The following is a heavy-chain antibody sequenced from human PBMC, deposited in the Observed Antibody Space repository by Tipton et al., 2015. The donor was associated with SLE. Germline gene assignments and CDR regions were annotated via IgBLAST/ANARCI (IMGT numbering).Heavy chain of an antibody. CDR3: AREEVPRTRGFDY. CDR1: GGSISSSSYY. Sequence: TLSLTCIVSGGSISSSSYYWGWIRQPPGKGLEWIGYIYYSGSTNYNPSLKSRVTISVDTSKNQFSLKLSSVTAADTAVYYCAREEVPRTRGFDYWGQGTLVTVSS. J-gene: IGHJ4*02. D-gene: IGHD1-1*01. CDR2: IYYSGST. V-gene: IGHV4-61*01.